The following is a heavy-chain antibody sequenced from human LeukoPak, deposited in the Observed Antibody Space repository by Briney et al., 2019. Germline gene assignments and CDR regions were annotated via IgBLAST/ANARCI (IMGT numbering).Heavy chain of an antibody. Sequence: GESLKISCKGSGYSFTSYWIGWVRQMPGKGLEWMGITYPGDSDTRYSPSFQGQVTISADKSISTAYLQWSSLKASDTAMYYCARTLVYGNYYDSSGYSHFDYWGQGTLVTVSS. D-gene: IGHD3-22*01. V-gene: IGHV5-51*01. CDR2: TYPGDSDT. CDR1: GYSFTSYW. J-gene: IGHJ4*02. CDR3: ARTLVYGNYYDSSGYSHFDY.